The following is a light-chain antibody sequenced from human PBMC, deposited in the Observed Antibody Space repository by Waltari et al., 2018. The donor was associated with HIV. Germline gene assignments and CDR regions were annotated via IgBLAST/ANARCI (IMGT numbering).Light chain of an antibody. CDR1: SSDLRAYNS. Sequence: QSALTQPASVSGSPGQSITISSAGTSSDLRAYNSLSWYQHHPGKVPKVIIYEVSNRPSGVSSRFSGSISANTASLTISGLQPEDEADYFCASYISSASPEFGGGTKVTVL. J-gene: IGLJ3*02. CDR2: EVS. CDR3: ASYISSASPE. V-gene: IGLV2-14*01.